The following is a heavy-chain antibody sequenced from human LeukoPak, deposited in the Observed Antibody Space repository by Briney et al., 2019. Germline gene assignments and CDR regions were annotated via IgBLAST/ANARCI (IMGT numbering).Heavy chain of an antibody. V-gene: IGHV3-21*01. D-gene: IGHD6-6*01. CDR1: GFIFSSYG. CDR3: ALLEYSSSDWIDY. CDR2: ISRIGSSI. J-gene: IGHJ4*02. Sequence: PGGSLRLSCAASGFIFSSYGMNWVRQAPGKGLEWVSSISRIGSSIYHADSVKGRFTISRDNAKNSVYLQMNSLTAEDTAVYYCALLEYSSSDWIDYWGQGTLVTVSS.